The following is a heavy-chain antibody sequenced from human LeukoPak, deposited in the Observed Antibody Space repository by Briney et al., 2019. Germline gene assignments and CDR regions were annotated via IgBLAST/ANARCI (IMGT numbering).Heavy chain of an antibody. J-gene: IGHJ3*02. Sequence: SETLSLTCTVSGGSISSYYWSWIRQPPGKGLEWIGYIYYSGSTNYNPSLKSRVTISVDTSKNQFSLKLSSVTAADTAVYYCARHVIESVPQAVAFDIWGQGTMVTVSS. CDR3: ARHVIESVPQAVAFDI. D-gene: IGHD3-16*02. CDR2: IYYSGST. CDR1: GGSISSYY. V-gene: IGHV4-59*01.